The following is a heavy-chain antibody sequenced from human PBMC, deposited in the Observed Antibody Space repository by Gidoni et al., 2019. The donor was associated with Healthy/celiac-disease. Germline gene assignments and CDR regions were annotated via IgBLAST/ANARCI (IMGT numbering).Heavy chain of an antibody. CDR3: VCGQLGYGSGSYLPFDY. Sequence: QVQLVESGGGLVKPGGSLRLSCAASGFTFSAYYMSWIRQAPGKGLEWVSYISSSSSYTNYADSVKGRFTISRDNAKNSLYLQMNSLRAEDTAVYYCVCGQLGYGSGSYLPFDYWGQGTLVTVSS. CDR2: ISSSSSYT. D-gene: IGHD3-10*01. CDR1: GFTFSAYY. J-gene: IGHJ4*02. V-gene: IGHV3-11*06.